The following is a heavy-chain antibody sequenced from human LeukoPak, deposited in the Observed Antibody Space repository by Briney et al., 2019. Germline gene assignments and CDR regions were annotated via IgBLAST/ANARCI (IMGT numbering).Heavy chain of an antibody. CDR1: GFTFSSYG. Sequence: GGSLRLSCATSGFTFSSYGMHWVRQAPGKGLEWVAVIWYDGSNKYYADSVKGRFTISRDISKNTLYLQMNSLRAEDTAVYYCARDGDDYVWGSYRNSNWFDPWGQGTLVTVSS. V-gene: IGHV3-33*08. CDR3: ARDGDDYVWGSYRNSNWFDP. CDR2: IWYDGSNK. J-gene: IGHJ5*02. D-gene: IGHD3-16*02.